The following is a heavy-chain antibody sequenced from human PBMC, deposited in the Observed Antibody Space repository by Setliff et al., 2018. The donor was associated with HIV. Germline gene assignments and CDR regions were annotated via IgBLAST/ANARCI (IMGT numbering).Heavy chain of an antibody. CDR3: ARDGGDGSGYYYADY. Sequence: ASVKVSCKASGYSFTGHYIHWVRQAPGQGLEWMGIINPSGGSAAYAEKFRGRVTMTSDTSTNTVYMELRSLRSEETAVFYCARDGGDGSGYYYADYWGQGTLVTVSS. V-gene: IGHV1-46*01. D-gene: IGHD3-22*01. CDR2: INPSGGSA. J-gene: IGHJ4*02. CDR1: GYSFTGHY.